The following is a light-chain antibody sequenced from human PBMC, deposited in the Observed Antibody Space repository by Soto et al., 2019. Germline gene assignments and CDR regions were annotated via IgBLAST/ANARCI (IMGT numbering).Light chain of an antibody. V-gene: IGKV1-39*01. CDR3: QQSYMDPIT. CDR2: DAS. J-gene: IGKJ5*01. Sequence: DIQMTQSPSSLSASVGNRVTITCRASQSISTYLNWYQKKPGKAPNLLIYDASRLQSGVPSRFSGSGVGTDFTLSISSVQPEDFAAYFCQQSYMDPITVGQGTQLEI. CDR1: QSISTY.